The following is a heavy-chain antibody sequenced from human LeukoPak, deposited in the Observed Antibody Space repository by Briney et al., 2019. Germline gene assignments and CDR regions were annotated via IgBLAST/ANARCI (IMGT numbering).Heavy chain of an antibody. CDR3: ARDPMGYCGGDCSHFDY. J-gene: IGHJ4*02. Sequence: GGSLRLSCAASGFIFSSYSMSWVRQAPGKGLEWVSSISSSSSYIYYADSLKGRFTISRDNAKNSLYLQMNSLRAEDTAVYYCARDPMGYCGGDCSHFDYWGQGTLVTVSS. CDR2: ISSSSSYI. D-gene: IGHD2-21*02. V-gene: IGHV3-21*01. CDR1: GFIFSSYS.